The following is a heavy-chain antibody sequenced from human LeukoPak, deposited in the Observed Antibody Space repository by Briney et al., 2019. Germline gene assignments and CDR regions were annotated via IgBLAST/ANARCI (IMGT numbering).Heavy chain of an antibody. J-gene: IGHJ4*02. V-gene: IGHV3-49*03. Sequence: PGGSLRLSCTASGFTFGDYLMSWFRQAPGKGLEWIGFISGGTTEYAASVKGRFTISRDDSTSIAYLQMNSLTTEDTAVYYCSRGSGWLSVYWGQGTLSPSPQ. CDR2: ISGGTT. D-gene: IGHD6-19*01. CDR1: GFTFGDYL. CDR3: SRGSGWLSVY.